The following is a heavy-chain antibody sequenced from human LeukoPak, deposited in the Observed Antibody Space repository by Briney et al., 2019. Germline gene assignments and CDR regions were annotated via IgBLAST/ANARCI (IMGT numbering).Heavy chain of an antibody. V-gene: IGHV3-21*01. CDR2: ISSSSTYI. CDR3: AREGYSAYGLDN. D-gene: IGHD5-12*01. CDR1: GFIFSSYN. Sequence: GGSLRLSCVASGFIFSSYNINWVRLAPGKGLEWVSSISSSSTYIYYADSVKGRFTISRDNAKNSLDLQMDSLRVEDTAVYYCAREGYSAYGLDNWGQGTLVTVSS. J-gene: IGHJ4*02.